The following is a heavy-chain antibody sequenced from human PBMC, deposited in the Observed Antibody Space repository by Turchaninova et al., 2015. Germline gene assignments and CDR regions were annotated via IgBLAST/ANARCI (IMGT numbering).Heavy chain of an antibody. CDR1: GVYVTSYY. CDR3: ARETTPSGXHSLXX. CDR2: IFYGGTT. J-gene: IGHJ4*02. Sequence: QVQLQESGPGLVKTSETLSLTCAVSGVYVTSYYWTWLSQPPGKGLEWIGNIFYGGTTSYNYYLKSRVSIXXNTSXNQFSXXLRXVXAADTALXXXARETTPSGXHSLXXWGQGTLITXSS. D-gene: IGHD5-12*01. V-gene: IGHV4-59*02.